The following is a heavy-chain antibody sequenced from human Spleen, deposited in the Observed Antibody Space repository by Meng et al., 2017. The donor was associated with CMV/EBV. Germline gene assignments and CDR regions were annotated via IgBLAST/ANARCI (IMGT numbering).Heavy chain of an antibody. CDR1: GYSISSTNW. CDR2: IYYSGST. CDR3: ARNVPGTSAYYD. D-gene: IGHD3-22*01. Sequence: HVPVQGSGPGLVKPSDTLSLPCAGSGYSISSTNWWGWIWQPPGKGLEWIGYIYYSGSTSYNPSLKSRVTMSVDTSKNQFSLNLNSVTAVDTAVYYCARNVPGTSAYYDWGQGTLVTVSS. V-gene: IGHV4-28*01. J-gene: IGHJ4*02.